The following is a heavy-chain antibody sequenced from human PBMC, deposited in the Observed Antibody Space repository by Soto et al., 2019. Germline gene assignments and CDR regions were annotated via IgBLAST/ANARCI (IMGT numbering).Heavy chain of an antibody. Sequence: ASVKVSCKASGYTFTSYAIHWVRQAPGQRLEWMGWINAGNGNTKYSQKFQDRVTITRDTSASTAYMELSSLRSEDTAVYYCARDPGEYGTTVTTGAYYYGMDVWGQGTTVTVSS. CDR3: ARDPGEYGTTVTTGAYYYGMDV. J-gene: IGHJ6*02. CDR2: INAGNGNT. CDR1: GYTFTSYA. D-gene: IGHD4-17*01. V-gene: IGHV1-3*01.